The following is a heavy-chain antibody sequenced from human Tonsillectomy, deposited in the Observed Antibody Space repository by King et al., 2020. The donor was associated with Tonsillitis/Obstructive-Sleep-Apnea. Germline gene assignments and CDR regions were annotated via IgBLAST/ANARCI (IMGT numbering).Heavy chain of an antibody. Sequence: HVQLVESGAEVKKPGASVRVSCKASGYTFTTYYMHWVRQAPGQGLEWMGIINPSGGSTSYAQKFQGRVTMTRDTSTSTVYMELSSLRSEDTAVYCCARETPRTTDYGMDVWGQGTTVIVSS. CDR3: ARETPRTTDYGMDV. J-gene: IGHJ6*02. CDR1: GYTFTTYY. V-gene: IGHV1-46*01. CDR2: INPSGGST. D-gene: IGHD1-1*01.